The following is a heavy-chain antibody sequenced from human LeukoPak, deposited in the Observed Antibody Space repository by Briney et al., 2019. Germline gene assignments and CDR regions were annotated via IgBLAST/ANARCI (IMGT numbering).Heavy chain of an antibody. V-gene: IGHV3-30*04. J-gene: IGHJ5*02. CDR2: ISYDGSNK. Sequence: GGSLRLSCAASGFTFSSYAMSWVRQAPGKGLEWVAVISYDGSNKYYADSVKGRFTISRDNSKNTLYLQMNSLRAEDTAVYYCARDSGSGSGGRWFDPWGQGTLVTVSS. CDR3: ARDSGSGSGGRWFDP. CDR1: GFTFSSYA. D-gene: IGHD1-26*01.